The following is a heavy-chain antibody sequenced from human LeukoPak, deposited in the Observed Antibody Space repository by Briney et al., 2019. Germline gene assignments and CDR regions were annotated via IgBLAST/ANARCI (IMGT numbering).Heavy chain of an antibody. D-gene: IGHD1-26*01. CDR3: ARMNSGSLDY. V-gene: IGHV1-18*01. CDR1: GYTVTSYG. J-gene: IGHJ4*02. Sequence: ASVKVSCKASGYTVTSYGISCVRQAPGHGLEWMGWISAYNGNTNYAQKLQGRVTMTTDTSTSTAYMELRSLRSDDTAVYYCARMNSGSLDYWGQGTLVTVSS. CDR2: ISAYNGNT.